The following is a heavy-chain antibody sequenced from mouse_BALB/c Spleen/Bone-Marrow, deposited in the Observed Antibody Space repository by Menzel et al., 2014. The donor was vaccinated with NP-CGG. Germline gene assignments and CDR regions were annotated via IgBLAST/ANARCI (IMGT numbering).Heavy chain of an antibody. V-gene: IGHV1-80*01. CDR3: ARGTGPDY. J-gene: IGHJ2*01. CDR1: GYAFSSYW. D-gene: IGHD4-1*01. Sequence: VQLVESGAELVRPGSSVKISCKASGYAFSSYWMNWVKQRPGQGLEWIGQIYPGDGDTRYTQKFKGKATLTADKSSSTAYMQLSSLASEDSAVYYCARGTGPDYWGQGTTLTVSS. CDR2: IYPGDGDT.